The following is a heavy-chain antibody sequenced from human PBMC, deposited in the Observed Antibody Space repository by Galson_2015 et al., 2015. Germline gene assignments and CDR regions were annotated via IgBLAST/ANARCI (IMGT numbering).Heavy chain of an antibody. J-gene: IGHJ5*02. D-gene: IGHD3-10*01. V-gene: IGHV2-5*01. CDR2: IYWNDDK. CDR3: AHGTITMVRTGGWFDP. Sequence: PALVKPTQTLTLTCTFSGFSLSTRGVGVGWIRQPPGKALEWLALIYWNDDKRYSPSLKSRLTITKDTSKNQVVLTMTNMDPVDTAPYYCAHGTITMVRTGGWFDPWGQGTLVTVSS. CDR1: GFSLSTRGVG.